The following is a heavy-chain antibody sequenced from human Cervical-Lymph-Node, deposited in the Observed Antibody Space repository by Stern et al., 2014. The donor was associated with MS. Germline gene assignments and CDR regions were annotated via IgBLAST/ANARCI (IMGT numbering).Heavy chain of an antibody. CDR2: IHPNTGVT. V-gene: IGHV1-2*06. CDR3: ATAGPAFWFDP. J-gene: IGHJ5*02. D-gene: IGHD3-3*02. Sequence: QVQLVQSGAEVKKPGASVRLSCKASGYVFTAYYIHWVRQAPCQGLEWVGRIHPNTGVTDYAQKFQGSVTLSRDKSITTAYMEVNGLTSDDTAIYYCATAGPAFWFDPWGQGTLVTVSS. CDR1: GYVFTAYY.